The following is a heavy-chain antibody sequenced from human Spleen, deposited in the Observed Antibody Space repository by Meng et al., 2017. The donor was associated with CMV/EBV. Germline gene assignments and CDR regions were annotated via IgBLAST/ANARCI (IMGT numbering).Heavy chain of an antibody. V-gene: IGHV3-7*01. CDR2: IKQDGSEK. J-gene: IGHJ4*02. CDR3: ARAYTRDGAVGY. Sequence: AASGFNFSSYWMSWVRQAPGKGLEWVANIKQDGSEKYYVDSVKGRFTISRDNAKNSLYLQMNSLRAEDTAVYYCARAYTRDGAVGYWGQGTLVTVSS. CDR1: GFNFSSYW. D-gene: IGHD2-2*02.